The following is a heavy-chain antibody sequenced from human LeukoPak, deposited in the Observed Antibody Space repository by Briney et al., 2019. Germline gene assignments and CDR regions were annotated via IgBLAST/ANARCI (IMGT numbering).Heavy chain of an antibody. V-gene: IGHV3-48*03. CDR3: ARDPSSWYGYNWFDP. J-gene: IGHJ5*02. CDR1: GFTFSSFE. Sequence: QSGGSLRLSCAASGFTFSSFEMNWVRQAPGKGLEWVSYISSSGSTIYYADSVKGRFTISRDNTKNSLYLQMNSLRVEDTAVYYCARDPSSWYGYNWFDPWGQGTLVTVSS. CDR2: ISSSGSTI. D-gene: IGHD6-13*01.